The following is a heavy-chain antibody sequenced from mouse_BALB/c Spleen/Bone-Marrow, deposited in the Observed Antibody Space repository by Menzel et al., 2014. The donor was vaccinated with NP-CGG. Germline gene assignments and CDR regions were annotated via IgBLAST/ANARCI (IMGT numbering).Heavy chain of an antibody. Sequence: EVKLQESGGGLVKPGGSLKLSCAASGFTFSSYAMSWVRQSPEKRLEWVAEISSGGSYTYYLDTVTGRFTISRDNAKNTLYLEMSSLRSEDTAMYYCARDHYGYYTMDYWGQGTSVTVSS. V-gene: IGHV5-9-4*01. D-gene: IGHD1-2*01. CDR3: ARDHYGYYTMDY. J-gene: IGHJ4*01. CDR2: ISSGGSYT. CDR1: GFTFSSYA.